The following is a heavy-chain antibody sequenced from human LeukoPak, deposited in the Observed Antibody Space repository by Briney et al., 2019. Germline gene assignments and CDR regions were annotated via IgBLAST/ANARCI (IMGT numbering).Heavy chain of an antibody. J-gene: IGHJ4*02. CDR3: AKDVYYYDSSGHFDY. CDR1: GFTFSSYA. CDR2: ISYDGSYR. Sequence: PGRSLRLSCAASGFTFSSYAIHWVRQAPGKGLEWVAVISYDGSYRNYADSVKGRFTISRDNSKNTLYLQMNSLRAEDAAVYYCAKDVYYYDSSGHFDYWGQGTLVTVSS. V-gene: IGHV3-30*18. D-gene: IGHD3-22*01.